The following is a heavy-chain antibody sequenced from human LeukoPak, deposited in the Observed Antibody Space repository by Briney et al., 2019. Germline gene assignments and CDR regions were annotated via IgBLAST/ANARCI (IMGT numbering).Heavy chain of an antibody. D-gene: IGHD3-22*01. CDR2: IYPGDSDT. CDR1: GYSFTSYW. Sequence: GESLKISCKGSGYSFTSYWIGWVRQMPGKGLEWMGIIYPGDSDTRYSPSFQGQVTISADKSISTAYLQWSSLKASDTAMYYCASVVVDYYDSSGPHTTDWYFDLWGRGTLVTVSS. CDR3: ASVVVDYYDSSGPHTTDWYFDL. J-gene: IGHJ2*01. V-gene: IGHV5-51*01.